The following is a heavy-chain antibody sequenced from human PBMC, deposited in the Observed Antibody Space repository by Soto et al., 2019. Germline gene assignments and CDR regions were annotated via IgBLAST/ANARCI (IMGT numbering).Heavy chain of an antibody. Sequence: EVQLLESGGGLVQPGGSLRLSCAAAGFTFSSYAMSWVRQAPGKGLEWVARISECGGTTYYGDSVKGRLTISRDNSKNMLYLKMNSLRAEETALYYCANAYTYSGSHAGPDGMDVWGQGTTVAVSS. V-gene: IGHV3-23*01. CDR1: GFTFSSYA. CDR3: ANAYTYSGSHAGPDGMDV. CDR2: ISECGGTT. D-gene: IGHD1-26*01. J-gene: IGHJ6*02.